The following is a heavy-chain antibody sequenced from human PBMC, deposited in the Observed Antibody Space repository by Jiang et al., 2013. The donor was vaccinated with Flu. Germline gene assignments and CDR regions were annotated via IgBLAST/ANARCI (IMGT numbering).Heavy chain of an antibody. J-gene: IGHJ5*02. V-gene: IGHV4-59*08. D-gene: IGHD5-18*01. Sequence: GSGLVKPSETLSLTCTVSGGSISSYYWIWIRQPPGKGLEWIGYIYYSGSTNYNPSLKSRVTISVDTSKNQFSLRLRSVTAADTAVYYCARGAPFDTAIINHWGQGTLVTVSS. CDR2: IYYSGST. CDR3: ARGAPFDTAIINH. CDR1: GGSISSYY.